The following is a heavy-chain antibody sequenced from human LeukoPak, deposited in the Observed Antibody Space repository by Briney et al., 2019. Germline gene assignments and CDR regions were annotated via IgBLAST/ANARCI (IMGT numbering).Heavy chain of an antibody. CDR1: GGSISSSSYY. CDR3: ARDQYATFDY. V-gene: IGHV4-39*07. J-gene: IGHJ4*02. CDR2: IYHSGST. Sequence: PSETLSLTCTVSGGSISSSSYYWGWIRQPPGKGLEWIGYIYHSGSTYYNPSLKSRVTISVDRSKNQFSLKLSSVTAADTAVYYCARDQYATFDYWGQGTLVTVSS.